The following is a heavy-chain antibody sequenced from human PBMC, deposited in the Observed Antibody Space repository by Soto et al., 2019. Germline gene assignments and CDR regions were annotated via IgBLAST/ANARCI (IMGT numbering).Heavy chain of an antibody. CDR1: GGSFSGYY. Sequence: QVQLQQWGAGLLKPSETLSLTCAVYGGSFSGYYWSWIRQPPGKGLEWIGEINHSGSTNYNPSLKSRVTISVDTSKNQFSLQLISVTAADTAVYYCARAASGYPAGWGQGTLVTVSS. CDR3: ARAASGYPAG. D-gene: IGHD5-12*01. V-gene: IGHV4-34*01. J-gene: IGHJ4*02. CDR2: INHSGST.